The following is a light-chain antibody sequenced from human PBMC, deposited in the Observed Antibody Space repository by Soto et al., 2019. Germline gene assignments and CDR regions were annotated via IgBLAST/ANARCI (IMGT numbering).Light chain of an antibody. CDR3: QQLHSYPIT. CDR1: QAMNTY. Sequence: DIQLTQSPSFLSASVGDRVTISFGASQAMNTYIAWYQQRPGAAPKLLVYGASTLYTGVPSRFSGSESGAVFTLTISSLQPEDFATYYCQQLHSYPITFGQGTRLEI. CDR2: GAS. J-gene: IGKJ5*01. V-gene: IGKV1-9*01.